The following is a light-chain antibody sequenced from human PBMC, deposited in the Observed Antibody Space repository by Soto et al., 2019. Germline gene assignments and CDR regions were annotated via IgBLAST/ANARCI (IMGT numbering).Light chain of an antibody. Sequence: EIVLTQSPGTLSLSPGERATLSCRASQSVSSSYLAWYQQKPGQAPRLLIYGISTRATGIPDRFSGGGSGTDFTLTISRLEPEDFAVYYCQQYGSYPLTFGGGTKVEIK. CDR3: QQYGSYPLT. CDR2: GIS. V-gene: IGKV3-20*01. CDR1: QSVSSSY. J-gene: IGKJ4*01.